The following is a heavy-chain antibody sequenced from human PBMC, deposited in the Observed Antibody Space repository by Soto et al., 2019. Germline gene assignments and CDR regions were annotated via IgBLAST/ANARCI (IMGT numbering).Heavy chain of an antibody. CDR1: GFTFDDYA. CDR3: AKARRNYYMDV. V-gene: IGHV3-9*01. Sequence: GGSLRLSCAASGFTFDDYAMHWVRQAPGKGLEWVSGISWNSGSIGYADSVKGRFTISRDNAKNSLYLQMNSLRAEDTALYYCAKARRNYYMDVWGKGTTVTVSS. CDR2: ISWNSGSI. J-gene: IGHJ6*03.